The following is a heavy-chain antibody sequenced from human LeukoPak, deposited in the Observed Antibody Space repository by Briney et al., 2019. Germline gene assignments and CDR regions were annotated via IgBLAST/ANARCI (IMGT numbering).Heavy chain of an antibody. CDR3: AKCGDYSGYDGL. CDR2: IYSSGST. D-gene: IGHD5-12*01. CDR1: GGSISSSSDY. Sequence: NASETLSLTCTVSGGSISSSSDYWGWLRQAPGKGLEWIGSIYSSGSTYYNPSLRSRVTISVDTSKNQFSLKLTSVTAADTAVYYCAKCGDYSGYDGLWGQGTLVTVSS. V-gene: IGHV4-39*01. J-gene: IGHJ4*02.